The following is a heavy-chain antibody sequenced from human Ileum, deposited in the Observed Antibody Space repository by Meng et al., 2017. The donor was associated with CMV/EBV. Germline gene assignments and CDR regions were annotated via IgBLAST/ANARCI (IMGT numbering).Heavy chain of an antibody. D-gene: IGHD3-10*01. J-gene: IGHJ2*01. CDR3: SRAVAGWYFDL. CDR1: GGSIRRGDYW. CDR2: ISFSGCT. V-gene: IGHV4-30-4*08. Sequence: VKIEGWGPGSVNPSKNLSLTCTVSGGSIRRGDYWWSWIRQPPGMGLEWIGYISFSGCTYYNPSLRSRVTVSVDTANNQFSLNLRSGTAADTAVYYCSRAVAGWYFDLWGRGTLVTVSS.